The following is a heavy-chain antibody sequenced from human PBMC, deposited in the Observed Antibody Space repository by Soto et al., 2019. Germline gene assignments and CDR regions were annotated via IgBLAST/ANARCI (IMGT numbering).Heavy chain of an antibody. CDR3: ARLPKTPIQIRYGYCSGGSCFRQYYFDY. J-gene: IGHJ4*02. Sequence: ASVKVSCKASGYTFTSYAMHWVRQAPGQRLEWMGWINAGNGNTKYSQKFQGRVTITRDTSASTAYMELSSLRSEDTAVYYCARLPKTPIQIRYGYCSGGSCFRQYYFDYWGQGTLVTVSS. V-gene: IGHV1-3*01. D-gene: IGHD2-15*01. CDR1: GYTFTSYA. CDR2: INAGNGNT.